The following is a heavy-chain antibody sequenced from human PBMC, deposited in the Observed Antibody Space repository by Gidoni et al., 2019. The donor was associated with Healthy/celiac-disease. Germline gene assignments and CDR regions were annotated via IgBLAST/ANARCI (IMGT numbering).Heavy chain of an antibody. J-gene: IGHJ6*03. V-gene: IGHV5-51*01. Sequence: EVQLVQSGAEVKKPGESLKISCKGSGYSFTSYWIGWVRQMPGKGLEWMGIIYPGDSDTRYSPSFQGQVTISADKSISTAYLQWSSLKASDTAMYYCARHSGYYDSSGYYYYMDVWGKGTTVTVSS. CDR2: IYPGDSDT. D-gene: IGHD3-22*01. CDR1: GYSFTSYW. CDR3: ARHSGYYDSSGYYYYMDV.